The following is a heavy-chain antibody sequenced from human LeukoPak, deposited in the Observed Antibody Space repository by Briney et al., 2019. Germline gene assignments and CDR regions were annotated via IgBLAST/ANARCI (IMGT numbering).Heavy chain of an antibody. J-gene: IGHJ4*02. CDR1: GFTFSSYA. CDR2: ISSNGGST. V-gene: IGHV3-64*01. Sequence: GGSLRLSCAASGFTFSSYAMHWVRQAPGKGLEYVSAISSNGGSTYYANSVKGRFTISRDNSKNTLYLQMNSLRAEDTAVYYCAKVVPGGGYYYGSGSFDYWGQGTLVTVSS. D-gene: IGHD3-10*01. CDR3: AKVVPGGGYYYGSGSFDY.